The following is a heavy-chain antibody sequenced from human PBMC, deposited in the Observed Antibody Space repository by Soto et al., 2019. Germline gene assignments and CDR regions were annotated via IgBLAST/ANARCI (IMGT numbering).Heavy chain of an antibody. V-gene: IGHV3-48*03. J-gene: IGHJ4*02. CDR1: GFTFSSYE. D-gene: IGHD6-13*01. CDR3: ARDARRNSSSFYYFDY. CDR2: ISSSGSTI. Sequence: HPGGSLRLSCAASGFTFSSYEMNWVRQAPGKGLEWVSYISSSGSTIYYADSVKGRFTISRDNAKNSLYLQMNSLRAEDTAVYYCARDARRNSSSFYYFDYWGQGNPVTVSS.